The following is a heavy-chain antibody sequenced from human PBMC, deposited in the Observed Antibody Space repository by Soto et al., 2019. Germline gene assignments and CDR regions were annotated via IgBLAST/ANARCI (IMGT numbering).Heavy chain of an antibody. V-gene: IGHV1-46*01. CDR2: INPSGGST. CDR3: AKGITGPKGYDSNGYYSGLDY. CDR1: GYTFTSYY. D-gene: IGHD3-22*01. Sequence: ASVKVSCKASGYTFTSYYMHWVRQAPGQGLEWMGIINPSGGSTSYAQKFQGRVTMTRDTSTSTVYMELSSLRSEDTAVYYCAKGITGPKGYDSNGYYSGLDYWGHGTLVTVSS. J-gene: IGHJ4*01.